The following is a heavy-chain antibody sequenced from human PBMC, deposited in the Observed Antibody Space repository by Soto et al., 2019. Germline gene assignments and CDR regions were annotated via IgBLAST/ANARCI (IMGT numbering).Heavy chain of an antibody. CDR3: VRGVEKASTGSNYHYGMDV. CDR2: LYYGGST. V-gene: IGHV4-39*02. D-gene: IGHD2-2*01. Sequence: NPSETLSLTCSVSGASISSSSYFWGWIRQPPGKGLEWIGGLYYGGSTYYNPSLKSRVTISVDTSKNHFSLRLSSVTGGDSAVYFCVRGVEKASTGSNYHYGMDVWGQGTTVTVSS. CDR1: GASISSSSYF. J-gene: IGHJ6*02.